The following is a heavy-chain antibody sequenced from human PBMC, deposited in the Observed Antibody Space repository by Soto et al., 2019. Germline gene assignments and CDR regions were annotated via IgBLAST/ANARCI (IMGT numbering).Heavy chain of an antibody. V-gene: IGHV2-5*02. CDR3: ARLTRGVYDLARLWEKFDY. CDR2: MYWDDDK. CDR1: GFSLSTNGMG. J-gene: IGHJ4*02. Sequence: QITVKESGLTLVKPTQTLTLTCTFSGFSLSTNGMGVGWIRQSPGKALEWLGLMYWDDDKRHSPSLRSRLTITQDTSKNQVDLTMTNMDPVETATYYCARLTRGVYDLARLWEKFDYWGQGTLVTVSS. D-gene: IGHD5-12*01.